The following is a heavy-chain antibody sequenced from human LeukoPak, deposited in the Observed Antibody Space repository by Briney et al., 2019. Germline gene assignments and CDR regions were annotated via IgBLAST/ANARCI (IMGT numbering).Heavy chain of an antibody. D-gene: IGHD3-22*01. CDR1: GLTFSSYA. V-gene: IGHV3-23*01. Sequence: GGSLRLSCAASGLTFSSYAMSWVRQAPGKGLEWVSSISGSGGSTYYADSVKGRFTISRDNSKNTLYLQMNSLRAEDTAVYYCASGVITFYYDSSGWDAFDIWGQGTMVTVSS. J-gene: IGHJ3*02. CDR2: ISGSGGST. CDR3: ASGVITFYYDSSGWDAFDI.